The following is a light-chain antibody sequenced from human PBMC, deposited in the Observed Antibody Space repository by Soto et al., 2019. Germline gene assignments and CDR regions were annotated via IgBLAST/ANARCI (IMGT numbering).Light chain of an antibody. CDR2: DTS. V-gene: IGKV3-11*01. Sequence: EIVLTQSPATLSLSPGERATLSCRASQSVRTYLVWYQQKPGQAPRLLIYDTSTRATGVPARFSGSGSGTDFTLTISSLEPEDFAVYYCHQRSNWPRTFGGGTKVDNK. CDR1: QSVRTY. CDR3: HQRSNWPRT. J-gene: IGKJ4*01.